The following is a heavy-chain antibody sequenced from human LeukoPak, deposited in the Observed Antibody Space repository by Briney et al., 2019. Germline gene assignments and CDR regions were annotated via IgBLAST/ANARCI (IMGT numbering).Heavy chain of an antibody. V-gene: IGHV3-74*01. CDR2: INTDGSST. CDR3: ARGLHDSSTTFTY. Sequence: GGSLRLSCVASGFTFSSYWIHWVRQAPGEGLVLVSRINTDGSSTSYADSVRGRFTISRDNAKNTLYLQMNSLRAEDTAVYYCARGLHDSSTTFTYWGQGALVTVSS. CDR1: GFTFSSYW. D-gene: IGHD2-2*01. J-gene: IGHJ4*02.